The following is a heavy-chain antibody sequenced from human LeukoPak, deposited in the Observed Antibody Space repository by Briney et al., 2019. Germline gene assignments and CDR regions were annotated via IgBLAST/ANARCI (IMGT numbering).Heavy chain of an antibody. V-gene: IGHV3-53*01. J-gene: IGHJ4*02. CDR3: ARGGESPSAFDY. CDR2: LYSGGTT. CDR1: GHPVSDNH. D-gene: IGHD3-10*01. Sequence: GGSLRLSCTVSGHPVSDNHMRWVRHAPGKALEWVSVLYSGGTTYYTDSVKGRLTLPRENSKNTLYLQMKSLRAEDTAVYYCARGGESPSAFDYWGQGTLVTVSS.